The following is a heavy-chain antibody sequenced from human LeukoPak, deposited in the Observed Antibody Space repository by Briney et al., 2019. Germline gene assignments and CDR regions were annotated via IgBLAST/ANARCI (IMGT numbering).Heavy chain of an antibody. V-gene: IGHV3-74*01. Sequence: GGSLRLSCAASGITFNGYWMHWVRQAPGKGLVWVSRINSDGTNTGYADSVKGRFTISRDNAKNTLYLQMNSLSDEDTAIYYCARDLTSWGQGTLVTVSS. CDR1: GITFNGYW. CDR3: ARDLTS. J-gene: IGHJ4*02. CDR2: INSDGTNT. D-gene: IGHD4/OR15-4a*01.